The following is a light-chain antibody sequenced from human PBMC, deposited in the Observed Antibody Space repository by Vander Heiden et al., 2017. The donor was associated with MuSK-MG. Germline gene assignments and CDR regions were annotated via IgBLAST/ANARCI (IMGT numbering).Light chain of an antibody. CDR1: SSNIGSNT. CDR3: ATWDDSLNGWV. CDR2: GNN. J-gene: IGLJ3*02. Sequence: QSVLTQPPSASGTPGQRVTISCSGSSSNIGSNTVNWYQQFPGTAPKVLIYGNNQRPSGVPDRFSGSKSGTSASPAISGLQSEDEADYYCATWDDSLNGWVFGGGTKVTVL. V-gene: IGLV1-44*01.